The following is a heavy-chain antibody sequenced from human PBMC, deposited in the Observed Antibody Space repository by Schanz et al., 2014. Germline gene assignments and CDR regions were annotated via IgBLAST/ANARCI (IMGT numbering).Heavy chain of an antibody. J-gene: IGHJ4*02. D-gene: IGHD2-15*01. CDR2: ISASGGST. CDR1: GFTFSSYA. CDR3: VGETRYCSGGTCYSGGLDY. V-gene: IGHV3-23*04. Sequence: EVQLVESGGGLVQPGGSLRLSCAASGFTFSSYAMSWVRQGPGKGLEWVSAISASGGSTYYADSVEGRFTISRDNSKNTLSLQMNSPRVEDTAIYYCVGETRYCSGGTCYSGGLDYWGQGTLVTVSS.